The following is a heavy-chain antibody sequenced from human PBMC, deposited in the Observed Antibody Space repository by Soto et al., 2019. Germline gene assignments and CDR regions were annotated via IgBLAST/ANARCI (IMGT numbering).Heavy chain of an antibody. J-gene: IGHJ6*02. CDR3: ARGQHYYDSSGYYSYSMDV. CDR1: GGTFSSYA. CDR2: IIPIFGTA. Sequence: SVKVSCKASGGTFSSYAISWVRQAPGQGLEWMGGIIPIFGTANYAQKFQGRVTITADESTSTAYMELSSLRSEDTAVYYCARGQHYYDSSGYYSYSMDVWGQGTTVTVS. D-gene: IGHD3-22*01. V-gene: IGHV1-69*13.